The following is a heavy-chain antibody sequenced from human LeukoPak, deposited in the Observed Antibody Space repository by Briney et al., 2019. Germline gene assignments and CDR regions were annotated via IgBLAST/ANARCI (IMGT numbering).Heavy chain of an antibody. CDR2: IYRSGST. Sequence: SGTLSLTCAVYGGSISSGNWWSWVRQPPGKGLEWIGEIYRSGSTNYNPSLKSRVSISVDKSKNQFPLDLNSVTAADTAVYYCARNGAYCLDYWGQGTLVTVSS. V-gene: IGHV4-4*02. CDR3: ARNGAYCLDY. CDR1: GGSISSGNW. D-gene: IGHD2-8*01. J-gene: IGHJ4*02.